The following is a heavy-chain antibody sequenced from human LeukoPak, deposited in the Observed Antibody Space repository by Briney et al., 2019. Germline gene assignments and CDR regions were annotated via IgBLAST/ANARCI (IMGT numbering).Heavy chain of an antibody. CDR2: IYPGDSDT. Sequence: GESLQISCQGSEYSFTSYWIGWVRQMPGKGLEWMGIIYPGDSDTRYSPSFQGQVTISADKSISTAYLQWSSLKASDTAMYYCARRSDGYNFRHLDYWGQGSLVTVSS. CDR1: EYSFTSYW. CDR3: ARRSDGYNFRHLDY. J-gene: IGHJ4*02. V-gene: IGHV5-51*01. D-gene: IGHD5-24*01.